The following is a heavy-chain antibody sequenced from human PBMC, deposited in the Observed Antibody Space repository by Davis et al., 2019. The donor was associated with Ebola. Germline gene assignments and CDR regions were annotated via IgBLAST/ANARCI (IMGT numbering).Heavy chain of an antibody. CDR1: GFTFSDYY. J-gene: IGHJ6*02. CDR3: ARGEFEYSSSPRYLYYYGMDV. D-gene: IGHD6-6*01. Sequence: GESLKISCAASGFTFSDYYMSWIRQAPGKGLEWVSYISSSSSTIYYADSVKGRFTISRDNAKNSLYLQMNSLRDEDTAVYYCARGEFEYSSSPRYLYYYGMDVWGQGTTVTVSS. V-gene: IGHV3-11*04. CDR2: ISSSSSTI.